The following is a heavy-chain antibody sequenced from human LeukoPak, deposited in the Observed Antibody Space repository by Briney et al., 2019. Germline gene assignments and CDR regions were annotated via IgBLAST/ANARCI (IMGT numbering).Heavy chain of an antibody. D-gene: IGHD2-15*01. CDR2: INQDGSEK. CDR1: GFTFSRYW. Sequence: GGSLRLSCAASGFTFSRYWMTWVCQSPGKGLEWVANINQDGSEKYYGDSVTGRFTISRDNAENSLFLQMNSLRADDTGVYYCARAREAPANVFPDHWGQGVVVTVSS. CDR3: ARAREAPANVFPDH. V-gene: IGHV3-7*01. J-gene: IGHJ4*02.